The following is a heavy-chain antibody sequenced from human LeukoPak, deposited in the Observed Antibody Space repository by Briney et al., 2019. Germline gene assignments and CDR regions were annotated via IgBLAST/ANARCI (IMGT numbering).Heavy chain of an antibody. V-gene: IGHV3-30*02. CDR1: GFTFSSCG. Sequence: GGSLTLTCAASGFTFSSCGMHWVRQSPGKGLEWVAFIRFDGSNKYYADSVKGVFTISRENYKNTLYLQMNSLSPADTALYYCAKEALVPPVVPVVGDYFDHWGQGTLVTVSS. J-gene: IGHJ4*02. CDR2: IRFDGSNK. D-gene: IGHD2-8*02. CDR3: AKEALVPPVVPVVGDYFDH.